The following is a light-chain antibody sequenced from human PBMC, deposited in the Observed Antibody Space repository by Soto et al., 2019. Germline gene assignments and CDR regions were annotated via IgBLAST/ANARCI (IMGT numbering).Light chain of an antibody. CDR1: TGAVTSGHF. CDR3: LLFYSGARV. V-gene: IGLV7-46*01. J-gene: IGLJ3*02. Sequence: QAVVTQEPSLTVSPGGTVTLTCGSSTGAVTSGHFPYWFQQKPGQAPRTLIYDASDKHSSTPARFSGSLVGGKAALPLSGAQPADEAEYYCLLFYSGARVFGGGTKVTVL. CDR2: DAS.